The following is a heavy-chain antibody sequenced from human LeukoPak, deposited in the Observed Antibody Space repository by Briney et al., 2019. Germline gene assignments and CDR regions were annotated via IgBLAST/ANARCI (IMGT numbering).Heavy chain of an antibody. D-gene: IGHD5-18*01. CDR3: ARGADTAMLDDYYYGMDV. V-gene: IGHV1-69*04. CDR2: IIPILGIA. Sequence: SVKVSCKASGGTXSSYAISWVRQAPGQGLEWMGRIIPILGIANYAQKFQGRVTITADKSTSTAYMELSSLRSEDTAVYYCARGADTAMLDDYYYGMDVWGQGTTVTVSS. J-gene: IGHJ6*02. CDR1: GGTXSSYA.